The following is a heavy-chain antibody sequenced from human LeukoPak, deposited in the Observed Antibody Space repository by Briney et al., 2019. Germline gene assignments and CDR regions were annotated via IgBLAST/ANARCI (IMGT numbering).Heavy chain of an antibody. D-gene: IGHD5-18*01. CDR3: ARDRWGYSYGGD. CDR2: INSDDGST. J-gene: IGHJ4*02. CDR1: GFTFSSYW. V-gene: IGHV3-74*01. Sequence: GGSLRLSCAASGFTFSSYWMHWVRQAPGKGLVWVSRINSDDGSTNYADSVKGRFTISSDNAKTTLYLQMNSLRAEDAAVYYCARDRWGYSYGGDWGQGTLVTVSS.